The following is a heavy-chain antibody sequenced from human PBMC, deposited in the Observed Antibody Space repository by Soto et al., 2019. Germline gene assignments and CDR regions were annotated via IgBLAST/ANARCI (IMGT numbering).Heavy chain of an antibody. CDR1: GFPFSSYA. CDR3: ANPIPGLLWFGGDWFDP. Sequence: GGSLRLSCAASGFPFSSYAMSWVRQAPGKGLEWVSAISGSGGSTYYADSVKGRFTISRDNSKNTLYLQMNSLRAEDTAVYYCANPIPGLLWFGGDWFDPWGQGTLVTVPQ. V-gene: IGHV3-23*01. J-gene: IGHJ5*02. D-gene: IGHD3-10*01. CDR2: ISGSGGST.